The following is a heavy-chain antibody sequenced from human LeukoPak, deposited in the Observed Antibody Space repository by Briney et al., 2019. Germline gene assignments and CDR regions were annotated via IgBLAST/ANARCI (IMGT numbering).Heavy chain of an antibody. D-gene: IGHD5-24*01. CDR1: GFTLSGYW. J-gene: IGHJ4*02. Sequence: GGSLRLSCAASGFTLSGYWMHWVRHAPGKGLVWVSRINSEGSSTSYTEYVTGRFNGRRANAKNTLYLQMNSLRDEVTAVYYCARDGWLQRELNFDYWGQGTLVTVSS. CDR2: INSEGSST. CDR3: ARDGWLQRELNFDY. V-gene: IGHV3-74*01.